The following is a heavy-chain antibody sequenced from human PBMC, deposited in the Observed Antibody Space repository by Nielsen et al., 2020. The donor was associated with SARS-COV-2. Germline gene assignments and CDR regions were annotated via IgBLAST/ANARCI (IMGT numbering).Heavy chain of an antibody. J-gene: IGHJ4*02. CDR1: GGSISSYY. CDR3: ARGPGSSGWYGGFDY. CDR2: IYYSGST. V-gene: IGHV4-59*01. D-gene: IGHD6-19*01. Sequence: SETLSLTCTVSGGSISSYYWSWIRQPPGKGLEWIGYIYYSGSTNYNPSLKSRVTISVDTSKNQFSLKLSSVTAADTAVYYCARGPGSSGWYGGFDYWRQGTLVTVSS.